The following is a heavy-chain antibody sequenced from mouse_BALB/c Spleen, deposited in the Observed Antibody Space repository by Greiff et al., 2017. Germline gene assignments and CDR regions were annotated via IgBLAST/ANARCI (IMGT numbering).Heavy chain of an antibody. CDR1: GYTFTSYY. V-gene: IGHV1S81*02. CDR3: TSNYRYDWYYAMDY. D-gene: IGHD2-14*01. J-gene: IGHJ4*01. CDR2: INPSNGGT. Sequence: QVQLQQPGAELVKPGASVKLSCKASGYTFTSYYMYWVKQRPGQGLEWIGGINPSNGGTNFNEKFKSKATLTVDKSSSTAYMQLSSLTSEDSAVYYCTSNYRYDWYYAMDYWGQGTSVTVSS.